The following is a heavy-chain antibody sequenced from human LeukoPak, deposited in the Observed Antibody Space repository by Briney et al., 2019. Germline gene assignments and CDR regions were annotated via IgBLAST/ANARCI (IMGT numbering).Heavy chain of an antibody. CDR2: ISGSGGST. D-gene: IGHD2-2*01. CDR3: ARGVVPAAMRYWYFDL. Sequence: TGGSLRLSCAASGFTFSSYAMNWARQAPGKGLEWVSAISGSGGSTYYADSVKGRFTISRDNSKNTLYLQMNSLRAEDTAVYYCARGVVPAAMRYWYFDLWGRGTLVTVSS. V-gene: IGHV3-23*01. J-gene: IGHJ2*01. CDR1: GFTFSSYA.